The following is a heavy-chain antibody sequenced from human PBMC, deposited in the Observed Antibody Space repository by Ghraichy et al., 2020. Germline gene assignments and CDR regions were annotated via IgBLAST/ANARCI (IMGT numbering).Heavy chain of an antibody. CDR3: ARGGGYFDTSGYHRSAFGL. J-gene: IGHJ5*02. CDR1: GYIFTDFD. Sequence: ASVKVSCKASGYIFTDFDINWVRQAPGQGLEWMTWMNLNSGNRGNAQKFEGRVTMTRNTAISTAYLELSSLRSEDTAVYYCARGGGYFDTSGYHRSAFGLWGQGTLVTVSS. V-gene: IGHV1-8*01. CDR2: MNLNSGNR. D-gene: IGHD3-22*01.